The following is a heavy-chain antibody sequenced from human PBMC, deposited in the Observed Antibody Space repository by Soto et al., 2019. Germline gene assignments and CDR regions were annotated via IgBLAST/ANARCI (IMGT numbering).Heavy chain of an antibody. CDR1: GFTFSTHA. J-gene: IGHJ5*02. CDR3: ARDWLTAGTTGWFDP. CDR2: ISYDGTTK. Sequence: QEQVVESGGGVVQPGRSLRLSCAASGFTFSTHAMHWVRQAPGRGLEWVAIISYDGTTKDYADSVKGRFTISRDNSKNAVYLQMNSLRSEDTDLYYCARDWLTAGTTGWFDPWGEGTLVTVSS. V-gene: IGHV3-30-3*01. D-gene: IGHD6-13*01.